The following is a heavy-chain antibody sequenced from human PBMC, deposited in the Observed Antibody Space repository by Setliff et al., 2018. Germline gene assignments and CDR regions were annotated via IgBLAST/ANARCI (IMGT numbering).Heavy chain of an antibody. J-gene: IGHJ4*02. V-gene: IGHV4-34*01. D-gene: IGHD3-16*02. CDR2: INHSGST. CDR3: ARGWEYYDYVWGSYRSLAFDY. Sequence: SETLSLTCAVDGGSFSGYYWSWIRQPPGKGLEWIGEINHSGSTNYNPSLKSRVTISVDTSKNQFSLNLSSVTAADTAVYYCARGWEYYDYVWGSYRSLAFDYWGQGTLVTVSS. CDR1: GGSFSGYY.